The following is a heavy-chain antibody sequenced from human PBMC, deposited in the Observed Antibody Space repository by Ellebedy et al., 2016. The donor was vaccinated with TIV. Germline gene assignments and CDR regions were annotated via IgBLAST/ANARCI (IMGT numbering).Heavy chain of an antibody. CDR1: GFTFITYW. Sequence: GESLKISCAASGFTFITYWMTWVRQAPGKGLEWVANIKQDGSEKHYVDSVKGRFTISRDNAKNSLYLQMNSLRAEDTSVYYCAKDWEGYFDYWGQGTLVTVSS. D-gene: IGHD1-26*01. J-gene: IGHJ4*02. CDR2: IKQDGSEK. CDR3: AKDWEGYFDY. V-gene: IGHV3-7*01.